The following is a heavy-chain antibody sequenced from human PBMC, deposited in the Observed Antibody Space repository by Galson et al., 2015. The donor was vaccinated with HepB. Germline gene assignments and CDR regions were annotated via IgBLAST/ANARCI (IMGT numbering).Heavy chain of an antibody. Sequence: SLRLSCAASGFTFSDYYMSWIRQAPGKGLEWVSYISSSSSYTNYADSVKGRFTISSDNAKNSLYLQMNSLRAEDTAGYYCAREGLVVGPTWGDLWGRGTLVTVS. D-gene: IGHD1-26*01. CDR3: AREGLVVGPTWGDL. CDR1: GFTFSDYY. CDR2: ISSSSSYT. J-gene: IGHJ2*01. V-gene: IGHV3-11*05.